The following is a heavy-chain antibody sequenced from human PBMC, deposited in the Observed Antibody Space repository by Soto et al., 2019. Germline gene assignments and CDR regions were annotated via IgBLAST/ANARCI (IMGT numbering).Heavy chain of an antibody. J-gene: IGHJ4*02. V-gene: IGHV4-34*01. CDR1: GGSFSGYY. Sequence: QVQLQQWGAGLLKPSETLSLTCAVYGGSFSGYYWSWIRQPPEKGLEWIGEINPSGSTNYTPSLKSRVTMSGDTPKNQFSLKLTSVTAADTAVYYCARGRDGGAANWGQGTLVTVSS. CDR2: INPSGST. CDR3: ARGRDGGAAN. D-gene: IGHD4-17*01.